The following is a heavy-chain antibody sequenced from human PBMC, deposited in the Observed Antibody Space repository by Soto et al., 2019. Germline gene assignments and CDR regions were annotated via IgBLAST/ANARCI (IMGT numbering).Heavy chain of an antibody. CDR1: GYTFTSYY. D-gene: IGHD2-15*01. CDR3: ARGIVVVVAATRNWFDP. CDR2: INPSGSST. J-gene: IGHJ5*02. V-gene: IGHV1-46*03. Sequence: QVQLVQSGAEVKKPGASVKVSCKASGYTFTSYYMHWVRQAPGQGLEWMGIINPSGSSTSYAQKFQGRVTMTRDTSTSTVYMELSSLRSEDTAVYYCARGIVVVVAATRNWFDPWGQGTLVTVSS.